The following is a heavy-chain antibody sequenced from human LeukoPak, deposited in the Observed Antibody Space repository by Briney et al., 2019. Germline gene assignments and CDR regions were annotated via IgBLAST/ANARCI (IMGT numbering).Heavy chain of an antibody. CDR1: GFTFSSYW. CDR2: IKTDGTGT. CDR3: AKDPERWLQLRLGFSD. V-gene: IGHV3-74*01. J-gene: IGHJ4*02. Sequence: PGGSLRLSCAASGFTFSSYWMHWVRQAPGKGLVWVSRIKTDGTGTGYADSVKGRFTISRDNAKNTLFLQMNSLRAEDTAVYYCAKDPERWLQLRLGFSDWGQGTLVTVSS. D-gene: IGHD5-24*01.